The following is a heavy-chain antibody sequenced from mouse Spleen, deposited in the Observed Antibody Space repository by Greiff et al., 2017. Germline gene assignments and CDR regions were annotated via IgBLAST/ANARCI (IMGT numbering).Heavy chain of an antibody. J-gene: IGHJ2*01. V-gene: IGHV3-6*01. Sequence: VQLKESGPGLVKPSQSLSLTCSVTGYSITSGYYWNWIRQFPGNKLEWMGYISYDGSNNYNPSLKNRISITRDASKNQFFLKLNSVTTEDTATYYCARDHGDYWGQGTTLTVSS. CDR3: ARDHGDY. CDR1: GYSITSGYY. CDR2: ISYDGSN.